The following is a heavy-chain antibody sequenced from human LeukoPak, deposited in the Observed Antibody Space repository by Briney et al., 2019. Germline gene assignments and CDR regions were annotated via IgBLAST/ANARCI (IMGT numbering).Heavy chain of an antibody. V-gene: IGHV4-30-2*01. D-gene: IGHD1-1*01. CDR1: GDSIGSGGYY. CDR2: IYHNGNT. Sequence: PSETLSLTCSVAGDSIGSGGYYWNWIRQPPGKGLEWIGYIYHNGNTYSNPSLKSRVTISLGTSKNQFSLSLSSVTAADTAMYYCATGSLTGDFDYWRQGTLVTVSS. CDR3: ATGSLTGDFDY. J-gene: IGHJ4*02.